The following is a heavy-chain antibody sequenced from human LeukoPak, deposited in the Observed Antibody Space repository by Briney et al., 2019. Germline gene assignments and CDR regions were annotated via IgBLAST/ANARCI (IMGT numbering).Heavy chain of an antibody. D-gene: IGHD4-17*01. J-gene: IGHJ4*02. Sequence: EASVKVSCKASGYTFTSYYMHRVRQAPGQGLEWMRIINPSGGSTSYAQKFQGRVTMTKDMSTSTVYMELSSLRSEDTAVYYCARGRGNFYGDYRMVFDYWGQGTLVTVSS. CDR2: INPSGGST. CDR1: GYTFTSYY. V-gene: IGHV1-46*01. CDR3: ARGRGNFYGDYRMVFDY.